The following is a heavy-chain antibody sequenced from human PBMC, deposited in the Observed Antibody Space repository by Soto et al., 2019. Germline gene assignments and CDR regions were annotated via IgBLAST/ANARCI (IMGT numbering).Heavy chain of an antibody. CDR2: IWFDGSNA. Sequence: QVQLVESGGGVVQPGRSLRLSCAASGFTFSSYGMHWVRQAPGKGLEWVSVIWFDGSNAYYADSVKGRFTISRDNTKKTLYLQTNSPRVEETAVYDCASDRWKCPYGGVQYYYAMDVWGQGTTVIVSS. CDR3: ASDRWKCPYGGVQYYYAMDV. V-gene: IGHV3-33*01. CDR1: GFTFSSYG. J-gene: IGHJ6*02. D-gene: IGHD1-1*01.